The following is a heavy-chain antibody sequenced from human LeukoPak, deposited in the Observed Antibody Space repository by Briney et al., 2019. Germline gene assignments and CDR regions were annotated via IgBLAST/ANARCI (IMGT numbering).Heavy chain of an antibody. J-gene: IGHJ4*02. D-gene: IGHD3-10*01. CDR2: ITSSSTTI. V-gene: IGHV3-48*01. Sequence: GGSLRLSCAASGFNFSIYSMNWVRQAPGKGLEWVSYITSSSTTIYYADSVKGRFTISRDNAKNSLYLQMNSLRAEDTAVYYCASAGGIFSLWFGESFDYWGQGTLVTVSS. CDR3: ASAGGIFSLWFGESFDY. CDR1: GFNFSIYS.